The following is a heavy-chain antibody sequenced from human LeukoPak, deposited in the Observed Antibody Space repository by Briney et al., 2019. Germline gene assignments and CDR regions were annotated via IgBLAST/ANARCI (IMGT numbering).Heavy chain of an antibody. D-gene: IGHD3-10*01. CDR2: ISGSGGST. CDR1: GFTFSSYA. V-gene: IGHV3-23*01. Sequence: GGSLRLSCAASGFTFSSYAMSWVRQAPGKGLEWVSAISGSGGSTYYADSVKGRFTISRDNSRSTLYLQMNSLRPEDTAIYYCAREGYYGSGSPPSLYFDYWGQGTLVTVSS. J-gene: IGHJ4*02. CDR3: AREGYYGSGSPPSLYFDY.